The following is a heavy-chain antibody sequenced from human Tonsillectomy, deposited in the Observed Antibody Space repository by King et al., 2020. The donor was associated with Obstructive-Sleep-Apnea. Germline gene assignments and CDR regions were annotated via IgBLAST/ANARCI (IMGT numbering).Heavy chain of an antibody. CDR2: ISYDGSNK. V-gene: IGHV3-30*04. D-gene: IGHD6-13*01. J-gene: IGHJ6*02. Sequence: VQLVESGGGVVQPGRSLRLSCAASGFTFSSYAMHWVRQAPGKGLEWVAVISYDGSNKYYADSVKGRFTISRDNSKNTLYLQMNSLRAEDTAVYYCARDRAEQQLVYYYYYGMGVWGQGTTVTVSS. CDR1: GFTFSSYA. CDR3: ARDRAEQQLVYYYYYGMGV.